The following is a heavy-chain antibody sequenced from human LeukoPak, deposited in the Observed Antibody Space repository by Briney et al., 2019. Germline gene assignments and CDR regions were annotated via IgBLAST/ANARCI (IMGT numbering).Heavy chain of an antibody. CDR2: ISSSSSYI. CDR3: ARSGRREFNAFDI. V-gene: IGHV3-21*01. D-gene: IGHD3-10*01. CDR1: GFTFSSYS. J-gene: IGHJ3*02. Sequence: GGALRLSCAASGFTFSSYSVNWVRPAPGKGLEWVSSISSSSSYIYYADSVKGRFTISRDNAKNSLYLQMNSLRAEDTAVYYCARSGRREFNAFDIWGQGTMVTVSS.